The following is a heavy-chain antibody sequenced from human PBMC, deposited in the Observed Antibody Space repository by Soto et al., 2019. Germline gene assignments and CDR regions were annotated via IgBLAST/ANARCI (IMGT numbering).Heavy chain of an antibody. CDR1: GFTFSSYD. Sequence: GGSLRLSCAASGFTFSSYDMHWVRQATGKGLEWVSAIGTAGDPYYPGSVKGRFTISRENAKNSLYLQMNSLRAGDTAVYYCARGTLVGATAPGIYYYHGMDVWGQGTTVTVSS. CDR2: IGTAGDP. J-gene: IGHJ6*02. V-gene: IGHV3-13*05. D-gene: IGHD1-26*01. CDR3: ARGTLVGATAPGIYYYHGMDV.